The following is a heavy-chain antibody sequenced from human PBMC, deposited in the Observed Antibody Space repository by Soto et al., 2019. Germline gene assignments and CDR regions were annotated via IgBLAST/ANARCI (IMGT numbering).Heavy chain of an antibody. J-gene: IGHJ5*02. V-gene: IGHV4-38-2*02. CDR1: GYSISSGYY. Sequence: SETLSLTCAVSGYSISSGYYWGWIRQPPGKGLEWIGSIYHSGSTYYNPSLKSRVTISVDTSKNQFSLKLSSVTAADTAVYYCARDRRPVITMIGANWFDPWGQGTLVTVSS. D-gene: IGHD3-22*01. CDR2: IYHSGST. CDR3: ARDRRPVITMIGANWFDP.